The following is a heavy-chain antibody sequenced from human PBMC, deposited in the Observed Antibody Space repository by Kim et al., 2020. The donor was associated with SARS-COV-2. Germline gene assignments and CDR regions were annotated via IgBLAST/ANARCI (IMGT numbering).Heavy chain of an antibody. V-gene: IGHV4-34*01. CDR1: GGSFSGYY. CDR3: AGDYYDSSGYPWYFDL. D-gene: IGHD3-22*01. J-gene: IGHJ2*01. Sequence: SETLSLTCAVYGGSFSGYYWSWIRQPPGKGLEWIGEINDSGSTNYNPSLKSRVTISVDTSKNQFSLKLSSVTAADTAVYYCAGDYYDSSGYPWYFDLWGR. CDR2: INDSGST.